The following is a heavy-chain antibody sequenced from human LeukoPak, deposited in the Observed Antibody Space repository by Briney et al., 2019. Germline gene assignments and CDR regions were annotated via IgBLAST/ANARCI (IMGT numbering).Heavy chain of an antibody. V-gene: IGHV4-34*01. J-gene: IGHJ6*02. D-gene: IGHD2-2*01. CDR2: INHSGST. CDR1: GGSFSGYY. Sequence: SETLSLTCAVYGGSFSGYYWSWIRQPPGKGLEWIGEINHSGSTNYNPSLKSRVTISVDTSKNQFSLKLSSVTAVDTAVYYCARRSTSRPYYYYGMDVWGQGATVTVSS. CDR3: ARRSTSRPYYYYGMDV.